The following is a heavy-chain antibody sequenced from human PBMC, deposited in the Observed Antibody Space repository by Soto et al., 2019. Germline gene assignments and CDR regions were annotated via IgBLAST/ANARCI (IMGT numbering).Heavy chain of an antibody. J-gene: IGHJ6*02. V-gene: IGHV1-3*01. D-gene: IGHD2-2*01. Sequence: ASVKVSCKASGYTFTSYAMHWVRQAPGQRLEWMGWISAGNGNTKYSQKFQGRVTITRDTSASTAYMELSSLRSEDTAVYYCARGPAIVVVPADYGMDVWGQGTTVTVSS. CDR3: ARGPAIVVVPADYGMDV. CDR1: GYTFTSYA. CDR2: ISAGNGNT.